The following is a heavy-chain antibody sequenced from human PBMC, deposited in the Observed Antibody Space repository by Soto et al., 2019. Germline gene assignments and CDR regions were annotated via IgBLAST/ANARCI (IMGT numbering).Heavy chain of an antibody. CDR1: GYTFTSYY. CDR2: INPGGGST. J-gene: IGHJ4*02. CDR3: AREPPYYYDSSGYLFIY. Sequence: QVQLVQSGAEVKKPGASVKVSCKASGYTFTSYYMHWVRQAPGQGLEWMGIINPGGGSTSYAQKFQGRVTMTRDTSTSTVYMELSSLRSEDTAVYFCAREPPYYYDSSGYLFIYWGQGTLVTVSS. D-gene: IGHD3-22*01. V-gene: IGHV1-46*01.